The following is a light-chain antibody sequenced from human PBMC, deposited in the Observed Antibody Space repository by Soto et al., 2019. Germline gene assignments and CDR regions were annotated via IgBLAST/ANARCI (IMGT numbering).Light chain of an antibody. Sequence: EIVMTQSPATLSVSPGERATLSCRASHNVGSNLAWYQQKPGQAPRLLIYGASSRATGIPDRFSGSGSGTDFTLTISRLEPEDFAVYYCQQYGSSRTFGQGTKVDIK. CDR1: HNVGSN. CDR3: QQYGSSRT. CDR2: GAS. J-gene: IGKJ1*01. V-gene: IGKV3-20*01.